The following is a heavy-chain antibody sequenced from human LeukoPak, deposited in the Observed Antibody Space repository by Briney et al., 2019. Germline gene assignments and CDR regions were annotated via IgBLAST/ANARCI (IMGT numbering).Heavy chain of an antibody. V-gene: IGHV1-24*01. Sequence: ASVKVSCKVSGYTLTELSMHWVRQAPGKGLEWMGGFDPEDGETIYAQKFQGRVTMTEDTSTDTAYMELSSLRSEDTAVHYCRLWFGDAFDIWGQGTMVTVSS. D-gene: IGHD3-10*01. CDR1: GYTLTELS. CDR3: RLWFGDAFDI. CDR2: FDPEDGET. J-gene: IGHJ3*02.